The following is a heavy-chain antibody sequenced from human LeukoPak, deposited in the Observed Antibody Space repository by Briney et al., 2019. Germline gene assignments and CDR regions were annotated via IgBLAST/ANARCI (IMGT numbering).Heavy chain of an antibody. J-gene: IGHJ4*02. Sequence: GGSLRLSCAPSAFTFSDYSMNWVRQAPGKGLEWGSYISGRSSTIYYADSVKGRFTISRDNAKNSMYLQMNSLRAEDTAVYYCARDRIKSGSYYFDYWGQGTLVTVSS. D-gene: IGHD1-26*01. V-gene: IGHV3-48*01. CDR2: ISGRSSTI. CDR1: AFTFSDYS. CDR3: ARDRIKSGSYYFDY.